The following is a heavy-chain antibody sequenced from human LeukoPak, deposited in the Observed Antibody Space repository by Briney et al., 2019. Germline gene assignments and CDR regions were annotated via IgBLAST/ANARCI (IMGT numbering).Heavy chain of an antibody. J-gene: IGHJ4*02. CDR3: ARGLGGNTDFGY. V-gene: IGHV3-7*01. D-gene: IGHD4-23*01. CDR1: GFTFSNYW. CDR2: IKQDGSES. Sequence: GGSLRLSCAASGFTFSNYWMTWVRQAPGKGLEWEANIKQDGSESYYVDSVKGRFTISRDNAKNSLYLQMNSLRAEDTAVYCCARGLGGNTDFGYWGQGTLVTVSS.